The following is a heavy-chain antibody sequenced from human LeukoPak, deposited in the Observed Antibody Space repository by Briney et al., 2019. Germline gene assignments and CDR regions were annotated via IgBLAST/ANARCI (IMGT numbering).Heavy chain of an antibody. J-gene: IGHJ4*02. CDR2: IKHDGSEK. Sequence: PGGSLRLSCAASGFILSSYWMTWVRQAPGKGLEWVANIKHDGSEKYYVVSVKGRFTISRDNAKNSLYLQMNSLRVEDTAVFYCARGLWNFDYWGQGTLVTVSS. D-gene: IGHD1-1*01. CDR3: ARGLWNFDY. CDR1: GFILSSYW. V-gene: IGHV3-7*01.